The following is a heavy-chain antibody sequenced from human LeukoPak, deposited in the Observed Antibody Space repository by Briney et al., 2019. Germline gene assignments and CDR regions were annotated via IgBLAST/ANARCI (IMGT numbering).Heavy chain of an antibody. CDR2: ISGSGGST. Sequence: PGGSLRLSCAASGFTFSSYAMSWVRQAPGKGLEWVSAISGSGGSTYYADSVKGRFTISRDNSKNTLYLQMNSLRGEDTAVYYCAKGKEGDYGGNFVHYWGQGTLVTVSS. V-gene: IGHV3-23*01. CDR3: AKGKEGDYGGNFVHY. CDR1: GFTFSSYA. D-gene: IGHD4-23*01. J-gene: IGHJ4*02.